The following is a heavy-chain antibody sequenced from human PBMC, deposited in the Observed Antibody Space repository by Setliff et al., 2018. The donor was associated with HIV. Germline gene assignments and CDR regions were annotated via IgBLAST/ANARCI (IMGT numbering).Heavy chain of an antibody. V-gene: IGHV4-34*01. CDR1: GGSFSGYH. CDR2: INHSGRT. J-gene: IGHJ6*03. D-gene: IGHD2-15*01. Sequence: SETLSLTCAVYGGSFSGYHWNWIRQPPGKGLEWIGEINHSGRTNYNPSLKSRVTISVDTSKNQFSLKLRAVTAADTATYYCARVSITYWYSIPTFYYYYMDVWGKGTKVTVSS. CDR3: ARVSITYWYSIPTFYYYYMDV.